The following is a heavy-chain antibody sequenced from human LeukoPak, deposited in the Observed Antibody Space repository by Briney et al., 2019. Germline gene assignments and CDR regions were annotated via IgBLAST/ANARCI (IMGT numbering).Heavy chain of an antibody. V-gene: IGHV4-39*01. D-gene: IGHD5-12*01. CDR2: IYYSGFT. J-gene: IGHJ4*02. CDR1: GASISSTTYY. CDR3: AKQPTSGNDYFDY. Sequence: PSETLSLTCTVSGASISSTTYYWGWIRQPPGKGLEGLGRIYYSGFTFYNPSLKSRVTISVDTSKNQFYLKLTSVTAADTAVYYCAKQPTSGNDYFDYWGQGTLVSVSS.